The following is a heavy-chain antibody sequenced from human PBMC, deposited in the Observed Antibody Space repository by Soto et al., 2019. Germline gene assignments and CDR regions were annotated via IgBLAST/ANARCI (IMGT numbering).Heavy chain of an antibody. CDR3: ARDLRFCSGGSCQDVAY. CDR1: GFTFSSYG. V-gene: IGHV3-33*01. D-gene: IGHD2-15*01. J-gene: IGHJ4*02. Sequence: QVQLVESGGGVVQPGRSLRLSCVASGFTFSSYGMHWVRQAPGKGLEWVAVIRYDGSYEYYADSVKGRFTISRENSKNTLYLQMDTVRAEDTAVYYCARDLRFCSGGSCQDVAYWGPGTLVTVFS. CDR2: IRYDGSYE.